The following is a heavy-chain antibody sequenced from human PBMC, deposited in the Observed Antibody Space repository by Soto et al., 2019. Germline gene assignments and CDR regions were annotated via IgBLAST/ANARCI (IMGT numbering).Heavy chain of an antibody. CDR1: GGTFSSYA. J-gene: IGHJ5*02. CDR2: IIPIFGTA. D-gene: IGHD3-22*01. Sequence: SVKVSCKASGGTFSSYAISWVRQAPGQGLEWMGGIIPIFGTANYAQKFQGRVTVTADESTSTAYMELSSLRSEDTAVYYCARPNYDSSSGFFDPWGQGTLVTVSS. CDR3: ARPNYDSSSGFFDP. V-gene: IGHV1-69*13.